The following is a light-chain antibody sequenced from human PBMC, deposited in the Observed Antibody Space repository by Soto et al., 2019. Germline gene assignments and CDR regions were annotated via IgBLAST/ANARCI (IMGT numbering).Light chain of an antibody. Sequence: QSVLTQPASVSGSPGQSITISCTGTSSDVGGYNYVSWYQQHPGKAPQLMIYDVSNRPSGFSNRFSGSKSGNTASLTSSGLQAEYEDDYYCSSYTSISTSVVFGGGTKVTVL. V-gene: IGLV2-14*01. J-gene: IGLJ2*01. CDR1: SSDVGGYNY. CDR2: DVS. CDR3: SSYTSISTSVV.